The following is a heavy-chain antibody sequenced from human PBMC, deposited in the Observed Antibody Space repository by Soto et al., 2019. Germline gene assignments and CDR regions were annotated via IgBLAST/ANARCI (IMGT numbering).Heavy chain of an antibody. Sequence: SGGSLRLSCAASGFTFSTYWMDWVRQTPGKGLEWVANINQDGSEKNYVDSVKGRFTIYRDSAKNSLYLQMSSLTAEDSALYYCSRSLDSWGQGTLVTVSS. CDR2: INQDGSEK. V-gene: IGHV3-7*01. J-gene: IGHJ4*02. CDR1: GFTFSTYW. CDR3: SRSLDS.